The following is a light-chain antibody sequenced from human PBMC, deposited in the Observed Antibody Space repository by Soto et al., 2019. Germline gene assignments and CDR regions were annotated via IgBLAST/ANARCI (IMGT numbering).Light chain of an antibody. V-gene: IGKV1-33*01. CDR1: QDISNN. Sequence: EIQMTQSPSSLSASVGDRVTITCQASQDISNNLHWYQVKPGKAPKLLIYDASNLETGVPSRFSGSGSGTDFTFTINSLQPEDVATYYCQQYDDLPRTFGQGTKLQIK. CDR2: DAS. CDR3: QQYDDLPRT. J-gene: IGKJ2*01.